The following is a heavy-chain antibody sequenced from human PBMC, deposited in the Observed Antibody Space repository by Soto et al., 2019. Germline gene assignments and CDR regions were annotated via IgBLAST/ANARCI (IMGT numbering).Heavy chain of an antibody. CDR3: AIVLDYGDRDRHFDY. J-gene: IGHJ4*02. CDR2: IIPIFGTA. V-gene: IGHV1-69*13. D-gene: IGHD4-17*01. Sequence: SVKVSCKASGGTFSSYAISWVRQAPGQGLEWMGGIIPIFGTANYAQKFQGRVTITADESTSTAYMELSSLRSEDTAVYYCAIVLDYGDRDRHFDYWGQGTLVTVSS. CDR1: GGTFSSYA.